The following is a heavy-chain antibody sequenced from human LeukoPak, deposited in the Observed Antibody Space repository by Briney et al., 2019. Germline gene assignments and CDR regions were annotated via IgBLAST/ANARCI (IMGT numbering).Heavy chain of an antibody. J-gene: IGHJ4*02. CDR3: AKDRDALSLRHTVFLDY. D-gene: IGHD4-17*01. CDR1: GFTFSSYS. Sequence: AGGSLRLSCAASGFTFSSYSMNWVRQAPGKGLEWVSYISSSSSTIYYADSVKGRFTISRDNSKNTLYPQMNSLRAEDTAVYYCAKDRDALSLRHTVFLDYWGQGTLVTVSS. V-gene: IGHV3-48*01. CDR2: ISSSSSTI.